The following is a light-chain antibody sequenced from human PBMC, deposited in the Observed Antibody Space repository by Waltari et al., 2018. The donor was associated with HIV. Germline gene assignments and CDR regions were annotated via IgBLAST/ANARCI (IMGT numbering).Light chain of an antibody. J-gene: IGLJ3*02. Sequence: QSVLTQPPSASRTPGQRVTISCSGSISNIGSNTVNWYQQFPGTAPKLLIDKNDQRPSGVPDRFSGSKSGTSASLAISGLQSEDEADYYCATWDDSLNGWVFGGGTKLTVL. V-gene: IGLV1-44*01. CDR1: ISNIGSNT. CDR3: ATWDDSLNGWV. CDR2: KND.